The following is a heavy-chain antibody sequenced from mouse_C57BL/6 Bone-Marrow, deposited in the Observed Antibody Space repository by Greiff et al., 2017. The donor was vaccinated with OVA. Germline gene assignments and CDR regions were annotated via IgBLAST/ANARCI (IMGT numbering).Heavy chain of an antibody. CDR2: IDPSDSYT. CDR3: ALSPYY. Sequence: QVQLQQPGAELVKPGASVKLSCKASGYTFTSYWMQWVKQRPGQGLEWIGEIDPSDSYTNYNQKFKGKATLTVDTSSSTAYMQLSSLTSEDSAVYYCALSPYYWGQGTTLTVSS. V-gene: IGHV1-50*01. CDR1: GYTFTSYW. J-gene: IGHJ2*01.